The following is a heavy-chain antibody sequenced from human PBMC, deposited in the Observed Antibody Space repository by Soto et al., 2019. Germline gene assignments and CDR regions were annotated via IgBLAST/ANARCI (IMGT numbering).Heavy chain of an antibody. J-gene: IGHJ5*02. V-gene: IGHV4-39*07. CDR1: GGSISSSSYY. CDR2: IYYSGST. D-gene: IGHD1-1*01. CDR3: ASWRRYNWNDAWFDP. Sequence: QLQLQESGPGLVKPSETLSLTCTVSGGSISSSSYYWGWIRQPPGKGLEWIGSIYYSGSTNYNPSLKSRVTISVDKSKNQFSLKLSSVTAADTAVYYCASWRRYNWNDAWFDPWGQGTLVTVSS.